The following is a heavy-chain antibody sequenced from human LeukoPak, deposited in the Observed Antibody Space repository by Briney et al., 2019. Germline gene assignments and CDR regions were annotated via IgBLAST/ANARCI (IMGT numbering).Heavy chain of an antibody. V-gene: IGHV3-64*05. Sequence: PGGSLRLSCSASGFTFSSYAMHWVRQAPGKGLEYVSAISSNGATTYYADSVKGRFTIPRDNSKNTLYFQMSSLRPEDTAVYYCVKIVMAGGYFDYWGQGTLVTVSS. CDR2: ISSNGATT. CDR1: GFTFSSYA. D-gene: IGHD3-16*01. J-gene: IGHJ4*02. CDR3: VKIVMAGGYFDY.